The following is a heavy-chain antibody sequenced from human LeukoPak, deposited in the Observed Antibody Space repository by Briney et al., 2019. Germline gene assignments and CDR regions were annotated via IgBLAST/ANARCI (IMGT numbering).Heavy chain of an antibody. J-gene: IGHJ4*02. CDR3: ASCNDSCGYFAY. D-gene: IGHD3-22*01. V-gene: IGHV7-4-1*02. CDR1: GYTFTDYA. CDR2: VNTNTGNP. Sequence: ASVKVSCKPSGYTFTDYAINWVRQAPGQGLEYMGWVNTNTGNPTYAQGFTGRFVFSSDSSVSTAYLQITSLKADDSAIYFCASCNDSCGYFAYWGQGTLVTVSS.